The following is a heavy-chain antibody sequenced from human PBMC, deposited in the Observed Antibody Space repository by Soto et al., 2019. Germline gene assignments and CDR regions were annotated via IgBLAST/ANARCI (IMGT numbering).Heavy chain of an antibody. J-gene: IGHJ4*02. CDR3: AKDMGYDLSPLGYFDY. Sequence: PGGSLRLSCAASGFSFGSYALSWVRQAPGKGLEWVSGISWNSGSIGYADSVKGRFTISRDNAKNSLYLQMNSLRSEDTALYYCAKDMGYDLSPLGYFDYWGQGTLVTVSS. CDR2: ISWNSGSI. CDR1: GFSFGSYA. V-gene: IGHV3-9*01. D-gene: IGHD5-12*01.